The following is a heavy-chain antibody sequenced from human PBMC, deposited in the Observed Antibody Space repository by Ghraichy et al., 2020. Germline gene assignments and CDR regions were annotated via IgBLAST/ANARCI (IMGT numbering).Heavy chain of an antibody. D-gene: IGHD3-10*01. Sequence: SETLSLTCSVSGGSITSGSYHWGWIRQSPGKGLEWIGSTYYRGSNYYNPSLKSRVTISVDTSKNQFSLELSSVTAADTALYYCARHLSPNYYGSGSSKFEYWGPGTMVTVS. CDR1: GGSITSGSYH. CDR3: ARHLSPNYYGSGSSKFEY. V-gene: IGHV4-39*01. CDR2: TYYRGSN. J-gene: IGHJ4*01.